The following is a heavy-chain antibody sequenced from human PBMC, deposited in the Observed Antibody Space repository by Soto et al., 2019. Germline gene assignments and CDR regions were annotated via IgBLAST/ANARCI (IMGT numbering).Heavy chain of an antibody. Sequence: QVQLVQSGAEVKKPGSSVKVSCKASGGTFSSYAISWVRPAPGXGLXXMXXLIPIFGTANYAQKFQGRVTITADEXTXXXXXXXXXXXXXXXXXXXXXXXXXXXXXXXXXXGHAXDIWGQGTMVTVSS. V-gene: IGHV1-69*01. J-gene: IGHJ3*02. CDR1: GGTFSSYA. CDR3: XXXXXXXXXXXXXXGHAXDI. CDR2: LIPIFGTA.